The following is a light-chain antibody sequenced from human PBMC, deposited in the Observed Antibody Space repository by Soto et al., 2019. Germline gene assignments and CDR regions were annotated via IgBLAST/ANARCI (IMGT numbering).Light chain of an antibody. CDR1: SSDVGGYNY. Sequence: QSALTQPASVSGSPGQSITISCTGTSSDVGGYNYVSWYQQHPGKAPKLMIYDVSNRPSGVSNCFSGSKSGNTASLTISGLQAEDEADYYCSSYTSSPVVFGGGTKLTVL. J-gene: IGLJ2*01. CDR3: SSYTSSPVV. CDR2: DVS. V-gene: IGLV2-14*01.